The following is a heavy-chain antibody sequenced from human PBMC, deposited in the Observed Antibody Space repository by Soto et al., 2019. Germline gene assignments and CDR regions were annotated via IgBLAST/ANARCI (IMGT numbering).Heavy chain of an antibody. D-gene: IGHD2-21*01. CDR3: AQDRQDHNSVWDPFYV. V-gene: IGHV3-23*01. J-gene: IGHJ3*01. CDR1: GFTFDIFA. CDR2: IGGGED. Sequence: EAQLFESGGGLGQPGGSLRLSCAASGFTFDIFAMSWVRQAPGKGLEWVASIGGGEDYYADSVKGRFTISRDNYQSTVFLQMTSLRAEDTAIYYCAQDRQDHNSVWDPFYVWGQGTVVNVSS.